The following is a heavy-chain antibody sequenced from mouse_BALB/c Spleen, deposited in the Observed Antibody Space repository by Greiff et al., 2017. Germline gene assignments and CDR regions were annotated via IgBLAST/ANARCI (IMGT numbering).Heavy chain of an antibody. CDR2: ISSGGSYT. Sequence: EVQVVESGGGLVKPGGSLKLSCAASGFTFSSYTMSWVRQTPEKRLEWVATISSGGSYTYYPDSVKGRFTISRDNAKNTLYLQMSSLKSEDTAMYYCTNWDGDDWGQGTTLTVSS. J-gene: IGHJ2*01. CDR3: TNWDGDD. CDR1: GFTFSSYT. D-gene: IGHD4-1*01. V-gene: IGHV5-6-4*01.